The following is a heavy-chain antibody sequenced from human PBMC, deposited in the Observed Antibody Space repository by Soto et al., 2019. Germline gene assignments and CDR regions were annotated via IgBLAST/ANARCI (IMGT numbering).Heavy chain of an antibody. Sequence: GGSLRLSCAASGFTFSSYAMSWVRQAPGKGLEWVSAISGSGGSTYYADSVKGRFTISRDNSKNTLYLQMNSLRAEDTAVYYCAKDLPGYGSGSYYLFDYWGQGTLVTVSS. CDR3: AKDLPGYGSGSYYLFDY. CDR2: ISGSGGST. D-gene: IGHD3-10*01. V-gene: IGHV3-23*01. CDR1: GFTFSSYA. J-gene: IGHJ4*02.